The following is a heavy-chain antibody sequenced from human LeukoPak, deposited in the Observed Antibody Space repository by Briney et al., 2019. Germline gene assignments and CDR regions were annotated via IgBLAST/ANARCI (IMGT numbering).Heavy chain of an antibody. Sequence: GGSLRLSCSASGFTFTRYAMTWVRQAPGKGLEWVSVIYSGGSTYYADSVKGRFTISRDNSKNTLYLQMNSLRAEDTAVYYCARDTAGAEGYWGQGTLVTVSS. D-gene: IGHD2-2*02. J-gene: IGHJ4*02. CDR2: IYSGGST. V-gene: IGHV3-66*02. CDR1: GFTFTRYA. CDR3: ARDTAGAEGY.